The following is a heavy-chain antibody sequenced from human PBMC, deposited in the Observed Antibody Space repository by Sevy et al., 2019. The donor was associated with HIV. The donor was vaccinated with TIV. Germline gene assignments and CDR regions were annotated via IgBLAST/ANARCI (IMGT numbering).Heavy chain of an antibody. D-gene: IGHD3-3*01. V-gene: IGHV1-18*01. CDR1: GYTFTSYG. CDR2: ISAYNGNT. J-gene: IGHJ6*02. Sequence: ASVKVSCKASGYTFTSYGISWVRQAPGQGLEWTGWISAYNGNTNYAQKLQGRVTMTTDTSTSTAYMELRSLRSDDTAVYYCARDTYDFWSGYYREGYYYYYYGMDVWCQGTTVTVSS. CDR3: ARDTYDFWSGYYREGYYYYYYGMDV.